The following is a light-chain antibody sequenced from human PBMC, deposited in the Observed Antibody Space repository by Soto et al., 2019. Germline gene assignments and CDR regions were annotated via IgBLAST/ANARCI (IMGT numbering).Light chain of an antibody. CDR3: QQLNSYPIT. CDR1: QGISSY. V-gene: IGKV1-9*01. J-gene: IGKJ5*01. CDR2: AAS. Sequence: IQLTQSPSSLSASVGDRVTITCRASQGISSYLAWYQQKPGKAPKLLIYAASTLQSGVPSRFSGGGSGAEFTLTISSLQPEDFATYYCQQLNSYPITLGQGTRLDIK.